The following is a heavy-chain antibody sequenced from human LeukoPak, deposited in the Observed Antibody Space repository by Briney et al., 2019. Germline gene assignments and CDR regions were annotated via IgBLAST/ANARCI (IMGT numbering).Heavy chain of an antibody. Sequence: GASVKVSCKASGYTLTSYAMSWVRQAPGQGLEWMGWINTDTGNPTYAQGLTGRFVFSLDTSVSTAYLQISSLKAEDTAVYYCARDAYDSSGYRLDYWGQGTLVTVSS. CDR3: ARDAYDSSGYRLDY. D-gene: IGHD3-22*01. V-gene: IGHV7-4-1*02. CDR1: GYTLTSYA. J-gene: IGHJ4*02. CDR2: INTDTGNP.